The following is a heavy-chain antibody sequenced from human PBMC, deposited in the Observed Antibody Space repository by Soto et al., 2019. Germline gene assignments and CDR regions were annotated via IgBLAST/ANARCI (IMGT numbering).Heavy chain of an antibody. CDR2: IYHGGTT. CDR3: ARVHVMVVAGSTFDY. D-gene: IGHD6-19*01. J-gene: IGHJ4*01. V-gene: IGHV4-38-2*02. CDR1: GGSISSNY. Sequence: PSETLSLTCTVSGGSISSNYWAWIRQPPGKGPEWIASIYHGGTTFYNPSLKSRITISVDTSNNQFSLKLTSVTAADTAVYYCARVHVMVVAGSTFDYWGHGTLVTVSS.